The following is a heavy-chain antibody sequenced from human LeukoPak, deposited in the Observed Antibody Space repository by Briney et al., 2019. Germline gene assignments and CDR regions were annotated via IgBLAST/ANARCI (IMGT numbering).Heavy chain of an antibody. J-gene: IGHJ4*02. Sequence: SETLSLTCTVSGGSISSYYWSWIRQPPGKGLEWIGYIYYSGSTNYNPSLKSRVTISVDTSKNQFSLKLSSVTAADTAVYYCARDGDREYSYLDYWGQGTLVTVSS. CDR1: GGSISSYY. CDR2: IYYSGST. V-gene: IGHV4-59*12. CDR3: ARDGDREYSYLDY. D-gene: IGHD5-18*01.